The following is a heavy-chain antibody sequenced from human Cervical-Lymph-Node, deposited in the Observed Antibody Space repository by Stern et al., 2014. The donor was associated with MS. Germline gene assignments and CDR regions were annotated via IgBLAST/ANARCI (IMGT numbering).Heavy chain of an antibody. CDR2: ISYDGNHK. Sequence: VQSGRSLRRSCAASGFTFSSYGMPWVRQAPGKGLEWATVISYDGNHKYYAASVKGRFTISRDNSKNTLHLQMNSVTPDDTAIYYCARDYEDTSMLFDHWGQGTLVTVSS. CDR3: ARDYEDTSMLFDH. D-gene: IGHD2-8*01. J-gene: IGHJ4*02. CDR1: GFTFSSYG. V-gene: IGHV3-30*03.